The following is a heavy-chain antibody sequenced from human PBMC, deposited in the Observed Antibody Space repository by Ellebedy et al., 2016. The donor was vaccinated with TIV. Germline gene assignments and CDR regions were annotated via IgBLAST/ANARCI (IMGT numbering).Heavy chain of an antibody. D-gene: IGHD2-15*01. Sequence: ASVKVSCXASGYTFTGYYMHWVRQAPGQGLEWMGWINPNSGGTNYAQKFQGRVTMTRDTSISTAYMELSRLRSDDTAVYYCAVSDIVVVVAATLGGDYWGQGTLVTVSS. CDR1: GYTFTGYY. CDR2: INPNSGGT. J-gene: IGHJ4*02. CDR3: AVSDIVVVVAATLGGDY. V-gene: IGHV1-2*02.